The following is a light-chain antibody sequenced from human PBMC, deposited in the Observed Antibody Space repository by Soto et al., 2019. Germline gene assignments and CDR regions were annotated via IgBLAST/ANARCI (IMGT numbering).Light chain of an antibody. CDR2: EIS. V-gene: IGLV2-14*01. CDR3: SSYTSSSTHGCV. Sequence: SVLTQSASVTGYPGQSFTISCTRTSRDAGGYNYVSWYQQHPGTCRKLRIYEISHRPSVDCNRFSGLESGNTATLTISVLQAVAEGVDYCSSYTSSSTHGCVFGAGTKGTVL. J-gene: IGLJ1*01. CDR1: SRDAGGYNY.